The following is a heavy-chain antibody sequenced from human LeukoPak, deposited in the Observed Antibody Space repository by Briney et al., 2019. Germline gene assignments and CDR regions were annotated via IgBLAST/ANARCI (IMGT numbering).Heavy chain of an antibody. J-gene: IGHJ5*02. CDR1: GYTFASYD. CDR3: ARGSRFNWFDP. Sequence: ASVTVSCKASGYTFASYDINWVRQATGQGLEWMGWMNPNSGNTDYAQKFQGRVTMTRNTSISTAYMELSSLRSEDTAVYYCARGSRFNWFDPWGQGTLVTVSS. V-gene: IGHV1-8*01. CDR2: MNPNSGNT.